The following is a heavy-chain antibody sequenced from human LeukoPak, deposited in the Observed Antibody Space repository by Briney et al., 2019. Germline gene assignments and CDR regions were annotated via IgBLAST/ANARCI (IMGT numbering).Heavy chain of an antibody. Sequence: ASVKVSCKASGYTFTGYYMHWVRQAPGQGLEWMGWINPNSGGTNYAQKFQGRVTMTRDTSISTAYMELSRLRSDDTAVYYCARSHPEGYGDYFSDYWGQGTLVTVSS. J-gene: IGHJ4*02. D-gene: IGHD4-17*01. V-gene: IGHV1-2*02. CDR2: INPNSGGT. CDR3: ARSHPEGYGDYFSDY. CDR1: GYTFTGYY.